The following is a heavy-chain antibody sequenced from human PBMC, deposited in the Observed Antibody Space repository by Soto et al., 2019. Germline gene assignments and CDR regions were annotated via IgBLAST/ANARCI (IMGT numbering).Heavy chain of an antibody. CDR3: ARDKITGLFDY. J-gene: IGHJ4*02. Sequence: PSETLSLTCAVYGGSFSGYYWSWIRQPPGKGLEWIGEINHSGSTNYNPSLKSRVTISVDTSKNQFSLKLTSVTAADTAVYYCARDKITGLFDYWGQGTLVTLSS. D-gene: IGHD2-8*02. CDR2: INHSGST. CDR1: GGSFSGYY. V-gene: IGHV4-34*01.